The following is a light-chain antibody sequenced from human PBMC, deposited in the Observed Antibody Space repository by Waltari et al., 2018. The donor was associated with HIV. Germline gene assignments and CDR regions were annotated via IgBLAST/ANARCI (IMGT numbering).Light chain of an antibody. CDR3: QQYYSTRFT. Sequence: DIVMTQSPDSLAVPLGERATINCKSSQSVLYSSNNKNYLAWYQQKPGQPPKLLIYWASTRESGVPDRFSGSGSGTDFTLTISSLQAEDVAVYYCQQYYSTRFTFGPGTKVDIK. V-gene: IGKV4-1*01. J-gene: IGKJ3*01. CDR2: WAS. CDR1: QSVLYSSNNKNY.